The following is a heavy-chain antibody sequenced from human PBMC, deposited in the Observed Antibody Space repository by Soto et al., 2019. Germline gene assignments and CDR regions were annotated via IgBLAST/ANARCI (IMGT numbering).Heavy chain of an antibody. CDR3: AKDLLEMATNTPDY. CDR2: IFGSASSA. V-gene: IGHV3-23*01. CDR1: GFSFSTYT. J-gene: IGHJ4*02. D-gene: IGHD5-12*01. Sequence: GESLKISCAASGFSFSTYTMNWVRQAPGRGLEWVSGIFGSASSAYYADSVKGRFTISRDNSKNTVYLQMNSLRGEDTAVYYCAKDLLEMATNTPDYWGQVTLVTVS.